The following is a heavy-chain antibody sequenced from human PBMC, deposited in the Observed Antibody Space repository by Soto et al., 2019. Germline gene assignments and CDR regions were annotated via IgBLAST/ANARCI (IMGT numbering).Heavy chain of an antibody. J-gene: IGHJ6*03. D-gene: IGHD2-8*01. Sequence: EVQLVESGGGLVKPGGSLRLSCAASGFTFSSYSMNWVRQAPGKGLEWVSSISSSSSYIYYADSVKGRFIISRDNAKNSLYLQMNRLRAEDTAVYYCARVGVEVDFYYYYMDVWGKGTTVTVSS. CDR2: ISSSSSYI. CDR3: ARVGVEVDFYYYYMDV. CDR1: GFTFSSYS. V-gene: IGHV3-21*01.